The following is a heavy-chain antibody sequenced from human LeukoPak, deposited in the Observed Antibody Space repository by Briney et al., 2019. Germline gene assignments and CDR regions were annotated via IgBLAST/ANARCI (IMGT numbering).Heavy chain of an antibody. CDR2: INHSGST. Sequence: SETLSLTCAVYGGSFSGYYWSWIRQPPGKGLEWIGEINHSGSTNYNPSLKSQVTISVDTSKNQFSLKLSSVTAADTAVYYCARKGRSRERPGLFGFWGQGTLVTVSS. CDR3: ARKGRSRERPGLFGF. CDR1: GGSFSGYY. J-gene: IGHJ4*02. V-gene: IGHV4-34*01. D-gene: IGHD1-1*01.